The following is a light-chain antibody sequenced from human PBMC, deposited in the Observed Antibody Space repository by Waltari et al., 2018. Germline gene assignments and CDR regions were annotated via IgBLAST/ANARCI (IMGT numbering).Light chain of an antibody. CDR3: CSFATNSIVI. V-gene: IGLV2-23*02. CDR1: GSDVGSYNL. CDR2: EVN. Sequence: QSALTQPASVSGSPGQSITISCSGTGSDVGSYNLVSWYQQHPGKAPKRIIDEVNMRPSGVSDRFSGSKSGVTASLTISGLQAEDEAVYFCCSFATNSIVIFGGGTKLTVL. J-gene: IGLJ2*01.